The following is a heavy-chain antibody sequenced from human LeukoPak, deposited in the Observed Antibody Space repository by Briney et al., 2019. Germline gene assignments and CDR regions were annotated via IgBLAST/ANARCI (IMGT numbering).Heavy chain of an antibody. CDR3: ASAYCSSTSCYVYYFDY. V-gene: IGHV1-18*01. D-gene: IGHD2-2*01. CDR2: ISAYNGNT. J-gene: IGHJ4*02. CDR1: GYTFTSYG. Sequence: ASVKVSCKASGYTFTSYGISWVRQAPGQGLEWMGWISAYNGNTNYAQKLQGRVTMTTDTSTSTAYMELRSLRSDNTAVYYCASAYCSSTSCYVYYFDYWGQGTLVTVSS.